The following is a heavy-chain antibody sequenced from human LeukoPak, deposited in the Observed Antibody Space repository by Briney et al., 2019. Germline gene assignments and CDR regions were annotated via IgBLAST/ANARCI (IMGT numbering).Heavy chain of an antibody. CDR2: IKSKTDGGTT. D-gene: IGHD3-22*01. V-gene: IGHV3-15*01. CDR3: AKTYDSSGYFDY. Sequence: GGSLRLSCAASGFTFSNAWMSWVRQAPGKGLEWVGRIKSKTDGGTTDYAAPVKGRFTISRDNSKNTLYLQMNSLRAEDTAVYYCAKTYDSSGYFDYWGQGTLVTVSS. J-gene: IGHJ4*02. CDR1: GFTFSNAW.